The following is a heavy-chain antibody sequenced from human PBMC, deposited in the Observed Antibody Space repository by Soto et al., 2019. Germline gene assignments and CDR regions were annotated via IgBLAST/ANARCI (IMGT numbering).Heavy chain of an antibody. CDR2: FDPEDGET. V-gene: IGHV1-24*01. CDR1: GYTLTELS. D-gene: IGHD2-2*01. J-gene: IGHJ4*02. CDR3: ATELPNCSSTSCYASPPRY. Sequence: GASVKVSCKVSGYTLTELSMHWVRQAPGKGLEWMGGFDPEDGETIYAQKFQGRVTMTEDTSTDTAYMELSSLRSEDTAVYYCATELPNCSSTSCYASPPRYWGQGTLVTVSS.